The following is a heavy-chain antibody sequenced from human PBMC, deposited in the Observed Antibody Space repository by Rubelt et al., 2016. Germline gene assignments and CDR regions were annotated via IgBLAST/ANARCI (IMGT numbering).Heavy chain of an antibody. CDR3: AKDSLRFVEWVLDY. D-gene: IGHD3-3*01. CDR2: ISYDGSNK. J-gene: IGHJ4*02. V-gene: IGHV3-30*18. Sequence: EFGGGVVQPGRSLRLSCAASGFTFSSYGMHWVRQAPGKGLEWVAVISYDGSNKYYADSVKGRFTISRDNSKNTLYLQMNSLRAEDTAVYYCAKDSLRFVEWVLDYWGQGTLVTVSS. CDR1: GFTFSSYG.